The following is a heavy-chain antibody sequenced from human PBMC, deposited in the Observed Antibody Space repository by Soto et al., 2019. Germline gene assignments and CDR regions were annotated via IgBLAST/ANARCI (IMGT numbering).Heavy chain of an antibody. D-gene: IGHD4-17*01. CDR2: IYHSGST. V-gene: IGHV4-4*02. CDR1: SGSISSSNW. Sequence: ETLSITCAVSSGSISSSNWWSWVRQPPGKGLEWIGEIYHSGSTNYNPSLKSRVTISVDKSKNQFSLKPSPVTAADTAVYYCARAGATVTTFDYWGQGTLVTVSS. J-gene: IGHJ4*02. CDR3: ARAGATVTTFDY.